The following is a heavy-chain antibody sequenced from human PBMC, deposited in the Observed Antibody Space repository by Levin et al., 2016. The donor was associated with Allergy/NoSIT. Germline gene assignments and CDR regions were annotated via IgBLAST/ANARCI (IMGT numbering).Heavy chain of an antibody. V-gene: IGHV1-2*04. Sequence: ASVKVSCKASGNIFTGHYINWVRQASGQGLEWMGRINPISGDTKFAQKFQGWVTMTTDTSITTAYLELSGLTSDDTAIYYCACGSGPFLGEDPFDTWGQGTMVTVSS. CDR2: INPISGDT. D-gene: IGHD3-10*01. CDR3: ACGSGPFLGEDPFDT. CDR1: GNIFTGHY. J-gene: IGHJ3*02.